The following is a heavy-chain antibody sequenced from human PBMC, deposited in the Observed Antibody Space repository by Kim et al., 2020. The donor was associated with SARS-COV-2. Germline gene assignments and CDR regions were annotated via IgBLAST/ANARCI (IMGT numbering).Heavy chain of an antibody. D-gene: IGHD6-13*01. CDR1: SASISTYS. CDR2: IHYSGST. J-gene: IGHJ4*02. Sequence: SETLSLTCTVSSASISTYSWSWIRQSPGKGLEYIGYIHYSGSTNYNPSLEGRVTISRDTSNNQFSLKLNSVTAVDTAMYFCARGPEGSSWYFDYWGQGALVTVSS. CDR3: ARGPEGSSWYFDY. V-gene: IGHV4-59*01.